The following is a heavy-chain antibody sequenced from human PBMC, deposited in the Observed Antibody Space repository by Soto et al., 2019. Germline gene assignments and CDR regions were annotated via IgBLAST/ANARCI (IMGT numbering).Heavy chain of an antibody. CDR2: ISAYNGNT. CDR1: GYTFTSYG. CDR3: AREGFTIFGVVPPSYYYYYTVV. J-gene: IGHJ6*03. D-gene: IGHD3-3*01. V-gene: IGHV1-18*01. Sequence: QVQLVQSGAEVKKPGASVKVSCKASGYTFTSYGISWVRQAPGQGLERMGWISAYNGNTNYAQKLQGRVTMTTDTSTSTAYMEVRRLITDGTAVYFCAREGFTIFGVVPPSYYYYYTVVWGKGTTVTVSS.